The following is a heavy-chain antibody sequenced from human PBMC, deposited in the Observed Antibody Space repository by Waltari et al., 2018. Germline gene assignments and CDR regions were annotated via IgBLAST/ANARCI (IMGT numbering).Heavy chain of an antibody. V-gene: IGHV4-59*01. CDR1: GGSISSYY. J-gene: IGHJ5*02. CDR2: IYYSGST. Sequence: QVQLQESGPGLVKPSETLSLTCTASGGSISSYYGSWIRQPPGKGLEWIGYIYYSGSTNYNPSLKSRVTISVDTSKNQFSLKLSSVTAADTAVYYCARGADPRPYMIGWFDPWGQGTLVTVSS. CDR3: ARGADPRPYMIGWFDP. D-gene: IGHD3-16*01.